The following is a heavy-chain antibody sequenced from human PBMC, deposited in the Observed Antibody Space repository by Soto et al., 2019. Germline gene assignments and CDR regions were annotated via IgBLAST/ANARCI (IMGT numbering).Heavy chain of an antibody. CDR1: GGSFSGYY. D-gene: IGHD6-13*01. CDR2: INHSGST. CDR3: ANTPSGAAAGTADY. J-gene: IGHJ4*02. Sequence: SETLSLTCAVYGGSFSGYYWSWIRQPPGKGLEWIGEINHSGSTNYNPSLKSRVTISVDTSKNQFSLKLSSVTAADTAVYYCANTPSGAAAGTADYWGQGTLVTVSS. V-gene: IGHV4-34*01.